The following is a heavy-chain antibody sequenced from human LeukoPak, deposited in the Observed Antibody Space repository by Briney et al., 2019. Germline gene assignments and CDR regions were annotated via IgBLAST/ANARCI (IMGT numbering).Heavy chain of an antibody. CDR2: ISSSSYI. CDR1: GFTFSSYS. J-gene: IGHJ6*02. V-gene: IGHV3-21*01. D-gene: IGHD6-13*01. Sequence: GGSLRLSCAASGFTFSSYSMNRVRQAPGKGLEWVSSISSSSYIYYADSVKGRFTISRDNAKNSLYQQMNSLRAEDTAVYYCARVSGPNSSSRPDITHYGMDVWGQGTTVTVSS. CDR3: ARVSGPNSSSRPDITHYGMDV.